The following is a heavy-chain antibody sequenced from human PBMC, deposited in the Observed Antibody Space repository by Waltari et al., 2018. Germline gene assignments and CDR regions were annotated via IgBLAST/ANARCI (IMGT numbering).Heavy chain of an antibody. J-gene: IGHJ5*02. CDR2: GLFDGTNT. CDR1: GLNFGNYG. V-gene: IGHV3-30*19. Sequence: QVKLVESEGGMVQPGRSVRLSCAASGLNFGNYGMHWVRLARGSVLEWAAAGLFDGTNTDNEYSVSGRCTLIRENSKNTLHLELTRLRIEDTAVYHCARDMWPIGPLKTAHESWGQGTLVTVTS. CDR3: ARDMWPIGPLKTAHES. D-gene: IGHD2-21*01.